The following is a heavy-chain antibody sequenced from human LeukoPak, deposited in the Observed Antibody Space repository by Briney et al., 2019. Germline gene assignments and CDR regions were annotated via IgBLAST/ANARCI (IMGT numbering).Heavy chain of an antibody. CDR2: IKSKTDGGTT. J-gene: IGHJ4*02. CDR1: GFTFSNAW. CDR3: TTDSYYDILTGRKIDY. D-gene: IGHD3-9*01. Sequence: VGSLRLSCAASGFTFSNAWMSWVRPAPGKGLEWVGRIKSKTDGGTTDYAAPVKGRFTISRDDSKNTLYLQMNSLRTEDTAVYYCTTDSYYDILTGRKIDYWGQGTLVTVSS. V-gene: IGHV3-15*01.